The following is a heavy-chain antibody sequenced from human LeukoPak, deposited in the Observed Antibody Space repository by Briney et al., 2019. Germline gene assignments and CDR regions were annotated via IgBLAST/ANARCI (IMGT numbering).Heavy chain of an antibody. J-gene: IGHJ6*03. D-gene: IGHD3-10*01. Sequence: GGSLRLSCAASGFTFSRHGMHWVRQAPGKGLEWVAFIRYDGSDKYYADSVKGRFTISRDNSESTLYLQMNSLRPEDTAVYYCARDFVDRIGGYYYYMDVWGKGTTVTVSS. CDR1: GFTFSRHG. CDR3: ARDFVDRIGGYYYYMDV. CDR2: IRYDGSDK. V-gene: IGHV3-30*02.